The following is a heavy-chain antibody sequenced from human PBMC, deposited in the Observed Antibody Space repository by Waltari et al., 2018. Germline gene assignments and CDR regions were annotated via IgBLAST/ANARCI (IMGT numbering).Heavy chain of an antibody. J-gene: IGHJ6*03. CDR2: LNPNTGYT. D-gene: IGHD6-6*01. Sequence: QVQVVQSGAEVRKPGASVEVSCKASGYSFTGHYIHWVRQAPGPGLEWMGWLNPNTGYTNYAQKFQGRVAMTRDTSISTAYMELSRLTSDDTAVYFCAREVSGYYYMDVWGKGTTVTISS. CDR1: GYSFTGHY. V-gene: IGHV1-2*02. CDR3: AREVSGYYYMDV.